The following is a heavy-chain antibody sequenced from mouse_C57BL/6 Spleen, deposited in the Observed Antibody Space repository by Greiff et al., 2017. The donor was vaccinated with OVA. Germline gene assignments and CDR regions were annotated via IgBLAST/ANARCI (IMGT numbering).Heavy chain of an antibody. CDR1: GFTFSNYW. D-gene: IGHD2-4*01. J-gene: IGHJ3*01. Sequence: EVQGVESGGGLVQPGGSMKLSCVASGFTFSNYWMNWVRQSPEKGLEWVAQIRLKSDNYATHYAESVKGRFTISRDDSKSSVYLQMNNLRAEDTGIYYCTGQIHYDSAWFAYWGQGTLVTVSA. V-gene: IGHV6-3*01. CDR3: TGQIHYDSAWFAY. CDR2: IRLKSDNYAT.